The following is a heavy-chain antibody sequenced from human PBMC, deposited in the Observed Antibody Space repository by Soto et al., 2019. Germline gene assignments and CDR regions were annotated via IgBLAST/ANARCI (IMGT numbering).Heavy chain of an antibody. J-gene: IGHJ4*02. CDR2: ISGFGHST. CDR1: GFTFSSYA. CDR3: AKRIMATIGHFDS. Sequence: LRLSFAASGFTFSSYAMSWVRQAPGKGLEWVSSISGFGHSTYYADSVKGRFTISRDNSKNTLFLQMSSLRAEDTAVYYCAKRIMATIGHFDSWGQGTLVTVSS. V-gene: IGHV3-23*01. D-gene: IGHD5-12*01.